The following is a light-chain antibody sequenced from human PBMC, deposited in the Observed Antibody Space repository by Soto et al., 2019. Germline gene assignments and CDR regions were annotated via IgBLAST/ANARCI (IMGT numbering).Light chain of an antibody. CDR1: QSVSSN. Sequence: EIVMTQSPATLSVSPGERATLSCRASQSVSSNLAWYHQKPGQAPRLLIYGASTRATGIPARFSGSESGTEFTLTISSLQSEAFAVYYCQQYNNWPWTCGQGTKVELK. V-gene: IGKV3-15*01. CDR3: QQYNNWPWT. J-gene: IGKJ1*01. CDR2: GAS.